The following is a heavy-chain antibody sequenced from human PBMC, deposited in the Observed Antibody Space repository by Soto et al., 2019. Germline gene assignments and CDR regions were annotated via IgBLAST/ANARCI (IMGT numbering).Heavy chain of an antibody. D-gene: IGHD6-13*01. J-gene: IGHJ2*01. V-gene: IGHV3-74*01. Sequence: EVQLVESGGGLVQPGGSRRLSCAASGFTFSDYWMHWFRQAPGKGLVWVSRIRGDGSSTSHADSVKGRLTISRDNAKDTLYLQMNSLTVEDTAIYYSARVAVAAPRSWYFDLWGRGTLVTVSS. CDR1: GFTFSDYW. CDR3: ARVAVAAPRSWYFDL. CDR2: IRGDGSST.